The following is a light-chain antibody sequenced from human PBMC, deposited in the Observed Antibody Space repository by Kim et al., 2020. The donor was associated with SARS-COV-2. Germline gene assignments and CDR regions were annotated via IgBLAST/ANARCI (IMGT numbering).Light chain of an antibody. CDR1: QDISHS. J-gene: IGKJ5*01. CDR2: GAS. V-gene: IGKV1-9*01. CDR3: QELTDSLT. Sequence: SASVGDRVTMTCRASQDISHSLAWYQQKPGRAPMLLIYGASTLQSGVSSRFSGSGSGTEFTLTISSLQPEDSATYYCQELTDSLTFGQRTRLEIK.